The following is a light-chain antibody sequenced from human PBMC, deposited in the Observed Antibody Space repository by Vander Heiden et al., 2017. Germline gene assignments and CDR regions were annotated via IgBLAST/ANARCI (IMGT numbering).Light chain of an antibody. CDR2: NAS. V-gene: IGKV1-5*01. CDR1: QSIHYY. CDR3: QQYHSPWT. J-gene: IGKJ1*01. Sequence: DIQMTQSPSTLSASVGDRVTVTCRASQSIHYYFAWFQQKPGKAPNLLISNASNLESGVPSRFSGSGSGTEFTLTITRLQPDDFATYFCQQYHSPWTFGQGTKLE.